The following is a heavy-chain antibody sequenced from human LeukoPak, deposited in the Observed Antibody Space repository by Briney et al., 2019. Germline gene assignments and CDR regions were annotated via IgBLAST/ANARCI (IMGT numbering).Heavy chain of an antibody. CDR3: ARDAHTTEYYDILTGYSGYYYYGMDV. V-gene: IGHV3-7*01. CDR1: RFTFSNYW. D-gene: IGHD3-9*01. Sequence: GGSLRLSCEVSRFTFSNYWMSWVRQAPGKGLEWVANIKHDGSEKYYVDSVKGRFTISRDNAKNSLYLQMNSLRAEDTAVYYCARDAHTTEYYDILTGYSGYYYYGMDVWGQGTTVTVSS. J-gene: IGHJ6*02. CDR2: IKHDGSEK.